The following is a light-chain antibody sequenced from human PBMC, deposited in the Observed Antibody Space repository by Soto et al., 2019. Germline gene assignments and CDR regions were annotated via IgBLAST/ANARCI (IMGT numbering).Light chain of an antibody. CDR2: DVS. Sequence: QSALTQPRSVSGSPGQSVTISCTGTSSDVGDYNYVSWYQQHPGNAPKLMIYDVSKRPSGVPDRFSGSKSGNTASLTISGLQAEDEADYYCCSYAGDYTYVFGTGTQLTVL. V-gene: IGLV2-11*01. J-gene: IGLJ1*01. CDR1: SSDVGDYNY. CDR3: CSYAGDYTYV.